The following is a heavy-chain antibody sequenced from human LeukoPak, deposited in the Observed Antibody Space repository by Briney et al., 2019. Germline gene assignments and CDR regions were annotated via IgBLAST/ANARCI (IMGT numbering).Heavy chain of an antibody. CDR1: GGSISSAGHF. CDR3: ARSDTTLFDY. J-gene: IGHJ4*02. D-gene: IGHD1-1*01. V-gene: IGHV4-31*03. Sequence: ASEILSLTCTVSGGSISSAGHFWSWIRQHPGKGLEWIGYIYYSGSTYYNPSLKSRVSISLDTSQNQFSLQLSSVTAADTAMYYCARSDTTLFDYWGQGTLVTVSS. CDR2: IYYSGST.